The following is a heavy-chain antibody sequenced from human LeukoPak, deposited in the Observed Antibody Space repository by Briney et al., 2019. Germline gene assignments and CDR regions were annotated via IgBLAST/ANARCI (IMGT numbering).Heavy chain of an antibody. CDR2: ISAYNGNT. Sequence: ASVKVSCKASGYTFTSYGISWVRQATGQGLEWMGWISAYNGNTNYAQKLQGRVTMTTDTSTSTAYMELRSLRSDDTAVYYCARVSYYYDSSGMYYFDYWGQGTLVTVS. CDR3: ARVSYYYDSSGMYYFDY. D-gene: IGHD3-22*01. J-gene: IGHJ4*02. V-gene: IGHV1-18*01. CDR1: GYTFTSYG.